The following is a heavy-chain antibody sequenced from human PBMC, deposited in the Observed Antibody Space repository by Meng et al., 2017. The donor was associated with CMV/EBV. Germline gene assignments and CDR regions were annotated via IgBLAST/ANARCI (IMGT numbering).Heavy chain of an antibody. V-gene: IGHV3-23*03. Sequence: GGSLRLSCAASGFTFSSYAMSWVRQAPGKGLEWVSVIYSGGSSTYYADSVKVRFTISRDNSKNTLYLQMNSLRAEDTAVYYCAKDNSSYDSSGYLDYRGQGTLVTVSS. CDR1: GFTFSSYA. CDR3: AKDNSSYDSSGYLDY. J-gene: IGHJ4*02. CDR2: IYSGGSST. D-gene: IGHD3-22*01.